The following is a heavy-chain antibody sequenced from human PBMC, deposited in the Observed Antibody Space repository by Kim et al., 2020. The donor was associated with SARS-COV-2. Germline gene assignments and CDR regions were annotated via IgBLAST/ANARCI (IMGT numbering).Heavy chain of an antibody. CDR2: IDPGASYS. J-gene: IGHJ6*02. D-gene: IGHD1-1*01. CDR3: ARHKLIDFYNSSTAAYYYGIDV. V-gene: IGHV5-10-1*01. CDR1: GYTFDSFW. Sequence: GESLKISCKVSGYTFDSFWITWVRQLPGKGLEWMGRIDPGASYSNYSPSFQGHVTISLDKSIGAAYLQWGSLKTSDTAMYYCARHKLIDFYNSSTAAYYYGIDVWGQGTTVIVSS.